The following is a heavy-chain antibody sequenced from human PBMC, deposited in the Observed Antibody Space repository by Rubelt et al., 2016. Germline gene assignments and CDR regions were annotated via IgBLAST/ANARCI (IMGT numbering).Heavy chain of an antibody. Sequence: APGKGLEWLSAISGSGGSTYYADSVKGRFTISRDNSKNTLYLQMNSLRAEDTAVYYCAKDHFRGSGLIAWGQGTLVTVSS. CDR3: AKDHFRGSGLIA. V-gene: IGHV3-23*01. D-gene: IGHD6-19*01. J-gene: IGHJ5*02. CDR2: ISGSGGST.